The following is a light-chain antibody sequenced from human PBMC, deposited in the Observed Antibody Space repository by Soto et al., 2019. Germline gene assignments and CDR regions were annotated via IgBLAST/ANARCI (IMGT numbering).Light chain of an antibody. J-gene: IGKJ4*01. CDR2: GAS. CDR1: QSISIT. V-gene: IGKV3-15*01. Sequence: EIVMTQSPATLSVSPGERATLSCRASQSISITLAWYQQKPGQAPRLLIYGASTRATDIPARFSGSGCGTEFTLTISGLQSEDSAVYYCQQYNNWPRTFGGVTKVEI. CDR3: QQYNNWPRT.